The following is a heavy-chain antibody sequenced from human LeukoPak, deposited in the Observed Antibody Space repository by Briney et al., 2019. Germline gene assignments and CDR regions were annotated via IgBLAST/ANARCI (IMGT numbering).Heavy chain of an antibody. Sequence: SETLSLTCTVSGGSISSDSCYWGWIRQPPGKGLEWIGSINYSGTTYYNPSLKSRVTISVDTSKNQFSLKVSSVTAADTAVYYCARRVPSGSGSYDFDYWGQGTLVTVSS. CDR3: ARRVPSGSGSYDFDY. V-gene: IGHV4-39*01. D-gene: IGHD3-10*01. CDR2: INYSGTT. J-gene: IGHJ4*02. CDR1: GGSISSDSCY.